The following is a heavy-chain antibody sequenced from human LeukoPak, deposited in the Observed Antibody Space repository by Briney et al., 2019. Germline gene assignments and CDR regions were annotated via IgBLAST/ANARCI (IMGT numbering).Heavy chain of an antibody. D-gene: IGHD3-10*01. CDR3: ATTSYGSGSTSFAYAFDI. V-gene: IGHV4-34*01. CDR1: GGSISSYY. CDR2: INHSGST. Sequence: SETLSLTCTVSGGSISSYYWSWIRQPPGKGLEWIGEINHSGSTNYNPSLKSRVTISVDTSKNQFSLKLSSVTAADTAVYYCATTSYGSGSTSFAYAFDIWGQGTMVTVSS. J-gene: IGHJ3*02.